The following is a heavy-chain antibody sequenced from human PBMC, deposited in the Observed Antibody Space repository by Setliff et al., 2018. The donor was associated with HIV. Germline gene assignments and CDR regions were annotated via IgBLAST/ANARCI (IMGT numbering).Heavy chain of an antibody. CDR3: ARGTGGSQVGGDAFDI. D-gene: IGHD1-1*01. V-gene: IGHV4-38-2*01. Sequence: SSETLSLTCAVSGYSISSGYYWGWIRQPPGKGLEWIGSIYDSGSTHNHPSLKSRVTISVDTSKNHFSLKLSSVTAADTAVYYCARGTGGSQVGGDAFDIWGQGTTVTVSS. J-gene: IGHJ3*02. CDR2: IYDSGST. CDR1: GYSISSGYY.